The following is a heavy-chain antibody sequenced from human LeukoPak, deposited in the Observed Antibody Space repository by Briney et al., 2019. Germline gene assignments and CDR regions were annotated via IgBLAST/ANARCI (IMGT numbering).Heavy chain of an antibody. CDR2: ISGSGTNT. D-gene: IGHD1-26*01. CDR1: GFTFSSYA. Sequence: GGSLRLSCAASGFTFSSYAMTWVLQAPGKGLEWVSVISGSGTNTDYADSVKGRFTISRDNSRNMLFLQMNSLRADDTAVYYCAKDLVVGALDYWGQGTLVTVSS. J-gene: IGHJ4*02. CDR3: AKDLVVGALDY. V-gene: IGHV3-23*01.